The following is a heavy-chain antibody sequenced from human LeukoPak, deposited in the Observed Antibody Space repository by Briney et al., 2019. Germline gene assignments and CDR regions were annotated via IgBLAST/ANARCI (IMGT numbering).Heavy chain of an antibody. D-gene: IGHD2-2*01. CDR2: IIPIFGTA. CDR1: GGTFSSYA. CDR3: ASSHVNIVVVPAAKEGWFDP. Sequence: SVKVSCKASGGTFSSYAISWVRQAPGQGLEWMGGIIPIFGTANYAQKFQGRVTITADESTSTAYMELSSLRSEDTAVYYCASSHVNIVVVPAAKEGWFDPWGQGTLVTVSS. J-gene: IGHJ5*02. V-gene: IGHV1-69*01.